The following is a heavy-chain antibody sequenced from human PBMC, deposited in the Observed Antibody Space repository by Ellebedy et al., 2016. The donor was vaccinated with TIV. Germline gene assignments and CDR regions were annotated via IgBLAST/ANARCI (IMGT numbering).Heavy chain of an antibody. Sequence: SETLSLTXSVSGFSISGAYYWGWIRQTPGKGLEWIGSMYHSGSTYYNPSLKSRVTISVDTSKNQMSLKVTSVTAADTAIYYCARMTSRGFSTPAYWGQGTLVTVSS. D-gene: IGHD5-12*01. CDR3: ARMTSRGFSTPAY. CDR1: GFSISGAYY. CDR2: MYHSGST. J-gene: IGHJ4*02. V-gene: IGHV4-38-2*02.